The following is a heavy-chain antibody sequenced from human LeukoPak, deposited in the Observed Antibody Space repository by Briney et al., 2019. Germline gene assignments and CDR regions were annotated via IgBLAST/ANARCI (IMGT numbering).Heavy chain of an antibody. CDR3: ATRAHGGQQWLVLYYFDY. Sequence: GGSLRLSCAASGFTFSSYAMSWVRQAPGKGLEWVSAISGSGGSTYYADSVKGRFTISRDNSKNTLYLQMNSLRAEDTAVYYCATRAHGGQQWLVLYYFDYWGQGTLVTVSS. D-gene: IGHD6-19*01. V-gene: IGHV3-23*01. J-gene: IGHJ4*02. CDR2: ISGSGGST. CDR1: GFTFSSYA.